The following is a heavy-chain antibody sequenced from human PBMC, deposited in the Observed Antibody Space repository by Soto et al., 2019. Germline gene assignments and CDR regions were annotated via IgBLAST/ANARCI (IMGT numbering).Heavy chain of an antibody. Sequence: KTSETLSLTCTVSGGSISSYYWSWIRQPPGKGLEWIGYIYYSGSTNYNPSLKSRVTISVDTSKNQFSLKLSSVTAADTAVYYCARARGVYGSGSYTPSWFDPWGQGTLVPVSS. J-gene: IGHJ5*02. CDR1: GGSISSYY. D-gene: IGHD3-10*01. CDR3: ARARGVYGSGSYTPSWFDP. CDR2: IYYSGST. V-gene: IGHV4-59*01.